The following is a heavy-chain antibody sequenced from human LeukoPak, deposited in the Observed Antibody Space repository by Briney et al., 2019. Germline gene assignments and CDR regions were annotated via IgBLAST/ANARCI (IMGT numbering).Heavy chain of an antibody. D-gene: IGHD3-16*02. CDR2: INPNSGGT. V-gene: IGHV1-2*02. CDR3: ARGPYVWGSYRYTELDY. Sequence: GASVKVSCKASGYTFTGYYMHWVRQAPGQGLEWMGWINPNSGGTNYAQKFQGRVTMTRDTSISTVYMELSRLRSDDTAVYYCARGPYVWGSYRYTELDYWGQGTLVTVSS. J-gene: IGHJ4*02. CDR1: GYTFTGYY.